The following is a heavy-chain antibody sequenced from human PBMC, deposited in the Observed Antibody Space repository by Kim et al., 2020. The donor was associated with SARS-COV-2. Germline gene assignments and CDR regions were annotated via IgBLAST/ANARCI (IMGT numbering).Heavy chain of an antibody. CDR1: GGSFSGYY. D-gene: IGHD6-19*01. J-gene: IGHJ5*02. V-gene: IGHV4-34*01. CDR3: ARARYSSGWNGTYNWFDP. CDR2: INHSGST. Sequence: SETLSLTCAVYGGSFSGYYWSWIRQPPGKGLEWIGEINHSGSTNYNPSLKSRVTISVDTSQNQFSLKLSSATAADTAVYYCARARYSSGWNGTYNWFDP.